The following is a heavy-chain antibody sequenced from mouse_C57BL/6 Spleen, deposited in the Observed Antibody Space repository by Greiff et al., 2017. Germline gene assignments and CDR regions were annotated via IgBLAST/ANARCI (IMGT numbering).Heavy chain of an antibody. CDR2: IDPEDGET. Sequence: EVMLVESGAELVKPGASVKLSCTASGFNIKDYYMHWVKQRTEQGLEWIGRIDPEDGETKYAPKFQGKATITADTSSNTAYLQLSSLTSEDTAVYYCALYYYGSSYAWFAYWGQGTLVTVSA. CDR3: ALYYYGSSYAWFAY. V-gene: IGHV14-2*01. CDR1: GFNIKDYY. J-gene: IGHJ3*01. D-gene: IGHD1-1*01.